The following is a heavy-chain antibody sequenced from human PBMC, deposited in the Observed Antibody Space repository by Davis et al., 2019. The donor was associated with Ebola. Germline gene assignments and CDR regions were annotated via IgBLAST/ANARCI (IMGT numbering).Heavy chain of an antibody. CDR2: ISAYNGNT. CDR3: ARAQFPTTSDH. Sequence: AASVKVSCKASGYTCTSYGSSWVRQAPGQGLEWMGWISAYNGNTNYAQNVQGRVTMTTDTSTSTAYMEVGSLRSDDTAVYYCARAQFPTTSDHWGQGTLVTVSS. J-gene: IGHJ4*02. CDR1: GYTCTSYG. D-gene: IGHD1-1*01. V-gene: IGHV1-18*01.